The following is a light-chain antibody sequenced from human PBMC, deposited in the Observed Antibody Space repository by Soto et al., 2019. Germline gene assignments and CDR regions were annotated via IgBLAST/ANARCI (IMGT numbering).Light chain of an antibody. J-gene: IGKJ1*01. Sequence: DIQVTQSPSTLSASAGDRVTITCRASQSISSWLAWYQQKPGKAPKLLIYDASSLESGVPSRFRGSGSGTDFTLTISSLQPDDFATYYCQQYNSYSGTFGQGTKVEIK. CDR3: QQYNSYSGT. V-gene: IGKV1-5*01. CDR2: DAS. CDR1: QSISSW.